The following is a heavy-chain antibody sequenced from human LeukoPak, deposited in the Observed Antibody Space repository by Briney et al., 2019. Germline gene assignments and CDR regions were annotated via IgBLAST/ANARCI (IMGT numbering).Heavy chain of an antibody. J-gene: IGHJ4*02. V-gene: IGHV3-66*01. CDR1: GFTFSSYE. Sequence: QPGGSLRLSCAASGFTFSSYEMNWVRQAPGKGLEWVSLIYSDDTTLYADSVKGRFTISRDISKNTLYLQMSSLRVEDTAVYYCARGFLDCDYWGQGALVTVSS. CDR3: ARGFLDCDY. CDR2: IYSDDTT. D-gene: IGHD2/OR15-2a*01.